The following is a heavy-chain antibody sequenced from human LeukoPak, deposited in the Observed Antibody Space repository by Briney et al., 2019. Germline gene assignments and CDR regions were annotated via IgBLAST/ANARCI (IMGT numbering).Heavy chain of an antibody. Sequence: GGSLRLSCAASGLKFDDYGMSWVRHAPGKGLEWVSGISWNGASTGYADSVKGRFTISRDNAKNSLYLQMNSLRDEDTALYYCARDALPRIYGVLVAVFDYYMDVWGKGTTVIVSS. CDR2: ISWNGAST. J-gene: IGHJ6*03. D-gene: IGHD3-3*02. V-gene: IGHV3-20*04. CDR1: GLKFDDYG. CDR3: ARDALPRIYGVLVAVFDYYMDV.